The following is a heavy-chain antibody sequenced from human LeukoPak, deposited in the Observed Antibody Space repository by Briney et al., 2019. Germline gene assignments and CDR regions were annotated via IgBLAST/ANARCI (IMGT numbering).Heavy chain of an antibody. CDR3: AKAFGTNGYFQLPIDF. Sequence: GGSLRLSCAASGFTFSTFAMIWVRQPPGKGLEWVSSIFPSGGEIHYADSVKGRFTISRDNAKNSLYLQMNSLRAEDTALYYCAKAFGTNGYFQLPIDFWGQGTLGTVSA. CDR2: IFPSGGEI. V-gene: IGHV3-23*01. J-gene: IGHJ4*02. D-gene: IGHD2-8*01. CDR1: GFTFSTFA.